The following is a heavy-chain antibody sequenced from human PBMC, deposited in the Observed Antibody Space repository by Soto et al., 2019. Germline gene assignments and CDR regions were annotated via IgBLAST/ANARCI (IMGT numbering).Heavy chain of an antibody. D-gene: IGHD4-17*01. CDR2: IRSKAYGGTT. CDR3: TRDSQYDHGDFYDAFDI. Sequence: PGGSLRLSCTASGFTFGDYAMSWFRQAPGKGLEWVGFIRSKAYGGTTEYAASVKGRFTISRDDSKSIAYLQMNSLKTEDTAVYYCTRDSQYDHGDFYDAFDIWGQGTMVTVSS. V-gene: IGHV3-49*03. CDR1: GFTFGDYA. J-gene: IGHJ3*02.